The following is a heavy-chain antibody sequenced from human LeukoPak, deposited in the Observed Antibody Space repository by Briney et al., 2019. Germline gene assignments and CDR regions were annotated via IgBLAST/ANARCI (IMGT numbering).Heavy chain of an antibody. CDR2: ISWNSGSI. CDR1: GFTFDDYA. D-gene: IGHD6-19*01. Sequence: PGGSLRLSCAASGFTFDDYAMHWGRDAPGQGLGGGSGISWNSGSIGYADSVKGRFTISRDNAKNSLYLQMNSLRAEDTALYYCAKARAVAGPNWYFDLWGRGTLVTVSS. CDR3: AKARAVAGPNWYFDL. J-gene: IGHJ2*01. V-gene: IGHV3-9*01.